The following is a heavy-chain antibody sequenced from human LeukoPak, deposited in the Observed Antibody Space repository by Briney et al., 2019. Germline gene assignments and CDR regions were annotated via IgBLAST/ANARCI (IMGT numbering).Heavy chain of an antibody. D-gene: IGHD4-23*01. CDR3: AKILNGGNTHSDY. V-gene: IGHV3-23*01. CDR2: ISGGDTST. J-gene: IGHJ4*02. CDR1: GFTFSSYA. Sequence: GGSLRLSCAASGFTFSSYAMNWDRQAPGKGLEWVSTISGGDTSTFYADSVKGRFTISRDNSKNTLYLQMNNLRAEDTAVYYCAKILNGGNTHSDYWGQGTLVTVSS.